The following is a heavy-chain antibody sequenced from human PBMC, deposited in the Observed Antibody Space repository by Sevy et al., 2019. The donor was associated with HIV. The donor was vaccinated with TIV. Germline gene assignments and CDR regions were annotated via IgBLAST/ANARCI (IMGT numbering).Heavy chain of an antibody. V-gene: IGHV1-24*01. J-gene: IGHJ5*02. CDR3: ATNSRYFSGSTFYSAEGLFDP. Sequence: ASVKVSCKVSGYTLNELPMHWVRQAPGKGLEWMGGFDPEDGETAYAQKFQGRVTGTEDTSTDTAYMELSSLRSEDTAVYYCATNSRYFSGSTFYSAEGLFDPWGQGTLVTVSS. CDR2: FDPEDGET. D-gene: IGHD2-15*01. CDR1: GYTLNELP.